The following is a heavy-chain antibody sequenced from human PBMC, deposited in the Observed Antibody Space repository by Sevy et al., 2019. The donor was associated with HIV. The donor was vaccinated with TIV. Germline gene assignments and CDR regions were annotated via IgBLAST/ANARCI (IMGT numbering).Heavy chain of an antibody. V-gene: IGHV3-23*01. CDR2: ISASGVRT. Sequence: GGSLRLSCAASGFTFSNYAMSWVRQAPGKGLEWVSTISASGVRTYHADSVKGRFTVSRDNSENTLYLQLRSLRAEATAVDYCAKDWTSPYYYDSLDLDHWGQGTLVTVSS. CDR3: AKDWTSPYYYDSLDLDH. J-gene: IGHJ4*02. D-gene: IGHD3-16*01. CDR1: GFTFSNYA.